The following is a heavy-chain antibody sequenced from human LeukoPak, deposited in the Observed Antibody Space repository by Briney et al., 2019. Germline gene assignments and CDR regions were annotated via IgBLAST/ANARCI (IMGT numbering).Heavy chain of an antibody. V-gene: IGHV4-61*08. J-gene: IGHJ3*02. CDR1: GGSISSGGYY. CDR2: IYKSGGT. Sequence: SQTLSLTCTVSGGSISSGGYYWSWIRQPPGKGLEWIGYIYKSGGTDYNPSLKSRVTISVYTSRNQFSLKLSSVTAADTAVYYCARAGSGYSFDIWGQGTMVTVSS. CDR3: ARAGSGYSFDI. D-gene: IGHD3-22*01.